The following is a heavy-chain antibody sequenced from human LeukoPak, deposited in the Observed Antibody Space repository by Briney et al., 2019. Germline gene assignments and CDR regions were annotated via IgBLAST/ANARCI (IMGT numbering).Heavy chain of an antibody. CDR1: GYTFTGYY. Sequence: ASVKVSCKASGYTFTGYYMHWVRQAPGQGLEWMGRINPNSGGTNYAQKFQGRVTMTRDTSTSTVYMELSSLRSEDTAVYYYAVRDGYNPDFDYWGQGTLVTVSS. CDR3: AVRDGYNPDFDY. V-gene: IGHV1-2*06. J-gene: IGHJ4*02. D-gene: IGHD5-24*01. CDR2: INPNSGGT.